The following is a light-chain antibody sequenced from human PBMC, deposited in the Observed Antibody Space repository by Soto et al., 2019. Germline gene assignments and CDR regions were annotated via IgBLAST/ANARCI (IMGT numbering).Light chain of an antibody. CDR1: QTVSSW. V-gene: IGKV1-5*01. J-gene: IGKJ1*01. CDR3: QQYYSYSRT. Sequence: DIQMTPSPSTLSASGGDRATITCRASQTVSSWLAWYQQKPGKAPKLLIDDVSSLESGVPSRFSGSGSGTEFTLTISSLQPDDFATYYCQQYYSYSRTFGQGTKVEVK. CDR2: DVS.